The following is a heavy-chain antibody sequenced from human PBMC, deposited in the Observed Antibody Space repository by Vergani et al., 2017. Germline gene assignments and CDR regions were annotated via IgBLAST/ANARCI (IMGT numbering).Heavy chain of an antibody. V-gene: IGHV3-30*18. D-gene: IGHD3-3*01. CDR2: ISYDGSNK. CDR3: AKGAAVLRFLEGGGFDY. Sequence: QVQLVESGGGVVQPGRSLRLSCAASGFTFSSYGMHWVRQAPGKGLEWVAVISYDGSNKYYADSVKGRFTISRDNSKNTLYLQMNSLRAEDTAVYYCAKGAAVLRFLEGGGFDYWGQGTLVTVSS. CDR1: GFTFSSYG. J-gene: IGHJ4*02.